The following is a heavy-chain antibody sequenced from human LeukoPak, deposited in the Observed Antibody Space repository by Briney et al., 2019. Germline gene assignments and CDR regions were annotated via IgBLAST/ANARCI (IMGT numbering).Heavy chain of an antibody. D-gene: IGHD3-10*01. V-gene: IGHV3-7*01. J-gene: IGHJ4*02. CDR2: IKQDGSEK. CDR1: GFTLSSYW. CDR3: ARGGAPGFYFDY. Sequence: GGSLRLSCAASGFTLSSYWMSWVRQAPGKGLEWVANIKQDGSEKYYVDSVKGRFTISRDNAKNSLYLQMSSLRAEDTAVYYCARGGAPGFYFDYWGQGTLVTVSS.